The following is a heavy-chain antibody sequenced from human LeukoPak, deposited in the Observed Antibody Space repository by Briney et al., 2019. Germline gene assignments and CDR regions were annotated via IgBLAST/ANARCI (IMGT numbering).Heavy chain of an antibody. Sequence: GGSLRLSCAASGFTFSSYAMSWVRQAPGKGLEWVSAISGSGGSTYYADSAKGRFTISRDNSKNTLYLQMNSLRAEDTAVYYCAKAMVRGVRPYYFDYWGQGTLVTVSS. J-gene: IGHJ4*02. CDR2: ISGSGGST. D-gene: IGHD3-10*01. CDR3: AKAMVRGVRPYYFDY. V-gene: IGHV3-23*01. CDR1: GFTFSSYA.